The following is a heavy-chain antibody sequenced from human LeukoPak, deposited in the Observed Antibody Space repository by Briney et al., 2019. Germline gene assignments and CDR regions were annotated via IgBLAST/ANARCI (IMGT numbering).Heavy chain of an antibody. D-gene: IGHD5-24*01. CDR3: ARTADGSHFDY. Sequence: SGPTLVNPTRTLTLTCTFSGFSLSTNGMRVSWIRQPPGKALEWLARIDWDGDKFYSTSLKTRLTISKDTSKNLVVLIMTNMDPVDTATYYCARTADGSHFDYWGQGTLVTVSS. CDR2: IDWDGDK. CDR1: GFSLSTNGMR. V-gene: IGHV2-70*04. J-gene: IGHJ4*02.